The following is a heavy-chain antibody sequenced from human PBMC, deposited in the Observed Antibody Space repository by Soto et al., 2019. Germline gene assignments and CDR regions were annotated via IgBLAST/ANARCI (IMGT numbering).Heavy chain of an antibody. J-gene: IGHJ6*02. CDR3: ARDYEFGDFWSGYYRSFYYGMDV. CDR1: GFTFSSYS. V-gene: IGHV3-21*01. CDR2: ISSSSSYI. Sequence: GGSLRLSCAASGFTFSSYSMNWVSQAPGKGLEWVSSISSSSSYIYYADSVKGRFTISRDNAKNSLYLQMNSLRAEDTAVYYCARDYEFGDFWSGYYRSFYYGMDVWGQGTTVTVSS. D-gene: IGHD3-3*01.